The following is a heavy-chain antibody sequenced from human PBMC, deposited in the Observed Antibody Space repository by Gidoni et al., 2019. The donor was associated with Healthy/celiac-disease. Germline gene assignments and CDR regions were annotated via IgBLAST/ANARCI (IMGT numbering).Heavy chain of an antibody. CDR1: GYTFTRYG. D-gene: IGHD5-12*01. J-gene: IGHJ4*02. V-gene: IGHV1-18*04. CDR3: ARDGRGYSGYDYIPHFDY. CDR2: SSAYNGNT. Sequence: QVQLVQSGAEVKKPGASVKVSCKASGYTFTRYGISWVRQAPGQGLEWMGWSSAYNGNTNYAQKLQGRVTMTTDTSTSTAYMKLRSLRSDDTAVYYCARDGRGYSGYDYIPHFDYWGQGTLVTVSS.